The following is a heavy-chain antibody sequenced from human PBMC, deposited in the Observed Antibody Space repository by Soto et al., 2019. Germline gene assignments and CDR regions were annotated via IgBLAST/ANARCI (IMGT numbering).Heavy chain of an antibody. D-gene: IGHD7-27*01. CDR2: IYYRGNT. V-gene: IGHV4-59*08. Sequence: SETLSLTCSVFGGSMSPYYWSWIRQSPGKGLGWIANIYYRGNTNYNPSLESRVTISIDTSKNQFSLKLNSLTAADTAVYYCARHSKKTGDFDYYYGMDVWGQGTTVTVSS. J-gene: IGHJ6*02. CDR3: ARHSKKTGDFDYYYGMDV. CDR1: GGSMSPYY.